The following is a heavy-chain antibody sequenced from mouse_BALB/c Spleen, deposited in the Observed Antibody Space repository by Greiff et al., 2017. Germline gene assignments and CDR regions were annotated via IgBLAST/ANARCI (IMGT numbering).Heavy chain of an antibody. CDR2: INPSNGGT. CDR3: ARKLRQVYAMDY. J-gene: IGHJ4*01. D-gene: IGHD2-4*01. V-gene: IGHV1S81*02. CDR1: GYTFTSYY. Sequence: QVQLQQPGAELVKPGASVKLSCKASGYTFTSYYMYWVKQRPGQGLEWIGGINPSNGGTNFNEKFKSKATLTVDKSSSTAYMQLSSLTSEDSAVYYCARKLRQVYAMDYWGQGTSVTFSS.